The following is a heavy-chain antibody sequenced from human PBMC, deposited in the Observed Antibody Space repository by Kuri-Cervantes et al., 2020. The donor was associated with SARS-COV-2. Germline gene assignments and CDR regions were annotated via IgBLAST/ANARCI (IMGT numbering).Heavy chain of an antibody. CDR2: ISAYNGNT. CDR1: GYTFTSYG. D-gene: IGHD2-2*01. Sequence: ASVKVSCKASGYTFTSYGISWVRQAPGQGLEWMGWISAYNGNTNYAQKLQGRVTMTTDTSTSTAYMELRSLRSDDTAVYYCARWVVPAASGYYYYYMDVWGKGTTVTVSS. J-gene: IGHJ6*03. CDR3: ARWVVPAASGYYYYYMDV. V-gene: IGHV1-18*01.